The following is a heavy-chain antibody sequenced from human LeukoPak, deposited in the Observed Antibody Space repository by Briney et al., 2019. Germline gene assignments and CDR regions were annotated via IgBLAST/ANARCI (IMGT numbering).Heavy chain of an antibody. CDR2: ISGSGGST. V-gene: IGHV3-23*01. CDR3: AKGSITMVRGVTSFDY. J-gene: IGHJ4*02. D-gene: IGHD3-10*01. Sequence: GGSLRLSCAASGFTFSSYAMSWVRQAPGKGLEWVSAISGSGGSTYYADSVKGRFTISRDNSKNTLYLQMNSLRAEDTAVHYCAKGSITMVRGVTSFDYWGQGTLVTVSS. CDR1: GFTFSSYA.